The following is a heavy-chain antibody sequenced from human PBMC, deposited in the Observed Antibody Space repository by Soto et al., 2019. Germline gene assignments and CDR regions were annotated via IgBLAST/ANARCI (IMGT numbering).Heavy chain of an antibody. V-gene: IGHV5-51*01. Sequence: GESLKISCKGFGYSFTSYWIGWVRQRPGKGLEWMGIIYPGDSDTRYRPSFQGQVTISVDKSIITAYLQWSSLKASDTAMYYCARPDTAMAMAFDHWGQGTLVTFAS. CDR1: GYSFTSYW. CDR2: IYPGDSDT. CDR3: ARPDTAMAMAFDH. D-gene: IGHD5-18*01. J-gene: IGHJ4*02.